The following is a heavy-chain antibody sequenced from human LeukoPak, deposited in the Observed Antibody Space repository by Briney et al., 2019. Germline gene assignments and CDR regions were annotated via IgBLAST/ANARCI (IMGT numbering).Heavy chain of an antibody. D-gene: IGHD5-18*01. CDR2: IIPIFGTA. Sequence: SVKLSCKASGGTFSSYAISWVRQAPGQGLEWMGGIIPIFGTANYAQKFQGRVTITADKSTSTAYMELSSLRSEDTAVYYCARGGYSYGWFDYWGQGTLVTVSS. CDR3: ARGGYSYGWFDY. CDR1: GGTFSSYA. V-gene: IGHV1-69*06. J-gene: IGHJ4*02.